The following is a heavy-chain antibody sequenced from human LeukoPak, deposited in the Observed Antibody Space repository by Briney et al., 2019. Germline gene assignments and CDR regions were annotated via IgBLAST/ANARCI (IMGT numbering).Heavy chain of an antibody. CDR3: ASSASHGSGCYNWFDP. Sequence: SETLSLTCAVSGYSISSGYFWGGIRQPPGKGLEWIGSIYHSGSTYYNPSLKSRVTISVDTSKNQSSLKLSSVTAADTAVYYCASSASHGSGCYNWFDPWGQGTLVTVSS. CDR1: GYSISSGYF. CDR2: IYHSGST. D-gene: IGHD6-19*01. J-gene: IGHJ5*02. V-gene: IGHV4-38-2*01.